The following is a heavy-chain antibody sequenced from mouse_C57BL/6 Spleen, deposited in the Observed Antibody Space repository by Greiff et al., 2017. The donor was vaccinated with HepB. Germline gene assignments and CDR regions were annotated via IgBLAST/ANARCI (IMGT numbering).Heavy chain of an antibody. D-gene: IGHD1-1*01. Sequence: VQLQQSGPELVKPGASVKISCKASGYAFSSSWMNWVKQRPGKGLEWIGRIYPGDGDTNYNGKFKGKATLTADKSSSTAYMQLSSLTSEDSAVYFCASRLFHFDYWGQGTTLTFSS. CDR3: ASRLFHFDY. J-gene: IGHJ2*01. V-gene: IGHV1-82*01. CDR2: IYPGDGDT. CDR1: GYAFSSSW.